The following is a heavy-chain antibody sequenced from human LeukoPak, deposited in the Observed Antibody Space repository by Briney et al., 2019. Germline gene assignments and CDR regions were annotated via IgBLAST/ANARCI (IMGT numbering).Heavy chain of an antibody. CDR2: IYWNDDK. CDR3: AHKPIWSGYYRL. J-gene: IGHJ3*01. D-gene: IGHD3-3*01. V-gene: IGHV2-5*01. Sequence: ALSLTCTVSGGSISSYYWSWIRQPPGKALEWLALIYWNDDKRYSPSLKSRLTITKDTSKNQVVLTMTNMDPVDTATYYCAHKPIWSGYYRLWGQGTMVTVSS. CDR1: GGSISSYYW.